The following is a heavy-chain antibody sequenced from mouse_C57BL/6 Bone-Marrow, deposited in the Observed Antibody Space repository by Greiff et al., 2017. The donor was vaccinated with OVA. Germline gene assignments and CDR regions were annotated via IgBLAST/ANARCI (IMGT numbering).Heavy chain of an antibody. CDR3: ARPYGYAMDY. CDR1: GFTFSDYG. D-gene: IGHD1-1*02. CDR2: ISSGSSTI. V-gene: IGHV5-17*01. J-gene: IGHJ4*01. Sequence: DVMLVESGGGLVKPGGSLKLSCAASGFTFSDYGMHWVRQAPEKGLEWVAYISSGSSTIYYADTVKGRFTISRDNAKNTLFLQMTSLRSEDTAMYYCARPYGYAMDYWGQGTSVTVSS.